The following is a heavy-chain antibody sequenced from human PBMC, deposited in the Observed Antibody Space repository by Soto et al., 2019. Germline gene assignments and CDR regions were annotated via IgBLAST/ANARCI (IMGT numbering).Heavy chain of an antibody. CDR3: AKDRNYDFWSGYSLSPFDY. Sequence: GGSLRRSCAASGFTFSSYAMSWVRQAPGKWLEWVSAISGSGGSTYYADSVKGRFTISRDNSKNTLYLQMNSLRAEDTAVYYCAKDRNYDFWSGYSLSPFDYWGQGTLVTVSS. J-gene: IGHJ4*02. CDR1: GFTFSSYA. D-gene: IGHD3-3*01. CDR2: ISGSGGST. V-gene: IGHV3-23*01.